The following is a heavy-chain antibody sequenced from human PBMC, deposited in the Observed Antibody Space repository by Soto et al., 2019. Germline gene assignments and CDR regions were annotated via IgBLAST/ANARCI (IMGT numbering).Heavy chain of an antibody. V-gene: IGHV3-74*01. Sequence: PGGSLRLSCAASGFTFSSYWMHWVRQAPGKGLVWVSRINSDGSSTSYADSVKGRFTISRDNAKNTLYLQMKSLREEDTAVYYCASSQPENNWFDPWGQGTLVTVSS. CDR3: ASSQPENNWFDP. CDR2: INSDGSST. J-gene: IGHJ5*02. D-gene: IGHD2-2*01. CDR1: GFTFSSYW.